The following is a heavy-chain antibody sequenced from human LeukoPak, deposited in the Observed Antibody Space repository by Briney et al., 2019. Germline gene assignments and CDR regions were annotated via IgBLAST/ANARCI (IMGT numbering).Heavy chain of an antibody. J-gene: IGHJ4*02. V-gene: IGHV3-23*01. Sequence: PGGSLRLSCAASGFTFSSYAMSWVRQAPGKGLEWVSAISGSGGSTYYADSVKGRFTISRNNSKNTLYLQMNSLRAEDTAVYYCAKDKEWELQSLDYWGQGTLVTVSS. CDR2: ISGSGGST. D-gene: IGHD1-26*01. CDR3: AKDKEWELQSLDY. CDR1: GFTFSSYA.